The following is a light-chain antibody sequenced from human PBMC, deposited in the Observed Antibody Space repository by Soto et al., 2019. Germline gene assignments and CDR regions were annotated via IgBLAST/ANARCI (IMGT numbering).Light chain of an antibody. J-gene: IGLJ2*01. CDR1: SSDVGGYNY. CDR3: SSYTSSSTMV. V-gene: IGLV2-14*03. CDR2: SVS. Sequence: QSALTQPASVSGSPGQSITISCTGTSSDVGGYNYVSWYQRHPGKAPKLMIYSVSNRPSGVSNRFSGSKSGNTASLTISGLQAEDEADYYCSSYTSSSTMVFGGGTKVTVL.